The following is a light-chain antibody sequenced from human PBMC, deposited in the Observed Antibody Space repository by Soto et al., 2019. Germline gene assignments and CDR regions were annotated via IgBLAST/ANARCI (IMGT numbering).Light chain of an antibody. V-gene: IGLV2-14*01. J-gene: IGLJ2*01. CDR1: GSDVGGYNY. CDR3: SSYTSASTPLV. CDR2: DVS. Sequence: QTVVTQPASVSGSPGQSITISCTGTGSDVGGYNYVSWYQQHPGKAPKVMIHDVSNRPSGVSNRFSGSKSGNTASLTISGLQAEDEADYYCSSYTSASTPLVFGGGTKLTVL.